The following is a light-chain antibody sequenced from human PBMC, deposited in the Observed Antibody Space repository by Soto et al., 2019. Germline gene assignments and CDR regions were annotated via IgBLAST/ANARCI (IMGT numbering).Light chain of an antibody. V-gene: IGKV3-11*01. CDR3: QQRSNWPIT. CDR2: DAS. Sequence: EIVLTQSPATLSLSPGERATLSCRASQSVSSYLAWYKQNPGQAPRLLISDASNRATGIPARFSGSGSGTDFTLTISSLEPEDFAVHYCQQRSNWPITFGQGTRLEI. J-gene: IGKJ5*01. CDR1: QSVSSY.